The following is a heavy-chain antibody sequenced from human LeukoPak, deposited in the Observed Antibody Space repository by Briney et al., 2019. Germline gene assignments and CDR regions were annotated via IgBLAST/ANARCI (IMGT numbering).Heavy chain of an antibody. V-gene: IGHV4-59*01. CDR2: IYYSGST. CDR3: ARDTPYYDILTGYYREANYYYGMDV. Sequence: SETLSLTCTVSGGSISSYYWSWIRQPPGKGLEWIGYIYYSGSTNYNPSLKSRVTISVDTSKNQFSLKLSSVTAADTAVYYCARDTPYYDILTGYYREANYYYGMDVWGKGTTVTVFS. J-gene: IGHJ6*04. CDR1: GGSISSYY. D-gene: IGHD3-9*01.